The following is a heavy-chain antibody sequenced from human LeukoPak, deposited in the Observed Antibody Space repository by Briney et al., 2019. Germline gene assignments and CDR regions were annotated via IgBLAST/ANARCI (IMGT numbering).Heavy chain of an antibody. V-gene: IGHV1-46*01. Sequence: ASVKVSCKASGYTFTSYYMHWVRQAPGQGLEWMGIINPSGGSTSYAQKFQGRVTISVDTSKNQFSLKLSSVTAADTAVYYCARLELDYWGQGTLVTVSS. D-gene: IGHD1-1*01. CDR1: GYTFTSYY. J-gene: IGHJ4*02. CDR2: INPSGGST. CDR3: ARLELDY.